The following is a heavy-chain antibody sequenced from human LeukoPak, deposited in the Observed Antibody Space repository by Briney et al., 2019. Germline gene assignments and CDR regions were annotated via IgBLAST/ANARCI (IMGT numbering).Heavy chain of an antibody. J-gene: IGHJ4*02. CDR1: GYSFTSYW. D-gene: IGHD6-19*01. CDR3: AMDAYSSGWHFDY. Sequence: GESLKISCKGSGYSFTSYWIGWVRQMPGKGLEWMGIIYPGDSDTRYSPSFQGQVTISADKSTTTAYLQWGSLKASDTAMYYCAMDAYSSGWHFDYWGQGTLVTVSS. V-gene: IGHV5-51*01. CDR2: IYPGDSDT.